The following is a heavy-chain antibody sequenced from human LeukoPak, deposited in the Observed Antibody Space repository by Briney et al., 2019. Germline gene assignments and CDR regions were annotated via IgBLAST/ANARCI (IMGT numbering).Heavy chain of an antibody. CDR2: IKQDGSEK. D-gene: IGHD1-26*01. Sequence: GGSLRLSCAASGFSFSTYWMTWVRQAPGKGLEWVANIKQDGSEKYYVDSVKGRFIISRDSAENSLYLQMDSLRAEDTAVYYCARDRSGTYLGDAFDVWGQGTMVTVSS. V-gene: IGHV3-7*01. CDR1: GFSFSTYW. J-gene: IGHJ3*01. CDR3: ARDRSGTYLGDAFDV.